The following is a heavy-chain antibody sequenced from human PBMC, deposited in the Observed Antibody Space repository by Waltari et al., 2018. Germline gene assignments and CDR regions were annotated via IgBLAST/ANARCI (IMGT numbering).Heavy chain of an antibody. D-gene: IGHD4-4*01. CDR3: ARSTTSYYMDV. J-gene: IGHJ6*03. CDR1: GYTFPTYW. CDR2: IDGGDSES. V-gene: IGHV5-51*01. Sequence: EVQVVQSGAEVKKPGESLTISCKGSGYTFPTYWIAWVRQMPGKGLEWMGSIDGGDSESRYSPSFQGQVTISADKSITTAYLQWSSLKASDTAVYYCARSTTSYYMDVWGKGTTVTVSS.